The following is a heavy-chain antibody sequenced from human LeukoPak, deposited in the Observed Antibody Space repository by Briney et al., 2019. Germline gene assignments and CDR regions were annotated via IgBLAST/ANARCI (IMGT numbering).Heavy chain of an antibody. CDR1: GFTFSSYA. V-gene: IGHV3-23*01. CDR3: ARDRRGYSYGFDY. D-gene: IGHD5-18*01. Sequence: GGSLRLSCAASGFTFSSYAMSWVRQAPGKGLEWVSAISGSGGSTYYADSVKGRFTISRDNAKNSLYLQMNSLRAEDTAVYYCARDRRGYSYGFDYWGQGTLVTVSS. CDR2: ISGSGGST. J-gene: IGHJ4*02.